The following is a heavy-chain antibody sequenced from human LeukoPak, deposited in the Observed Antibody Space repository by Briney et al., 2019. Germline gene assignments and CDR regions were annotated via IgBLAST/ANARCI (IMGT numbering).Heavy chain of an antibody. CDR1: GFTLSTYE. V-gene: IGHV3-7*01. Sequence: GGSLRLSCAASGFTLSTYEINWVRQAPGKGLEWVANIKQDGGEKYYVDSVKGRFTISRDNAKNSLYLQMNSLRAEDTAVYYCCYGGYFFNYWGQGTLVTVSS. J-gene: IGHJ4*02. D-gene: IGHD2-15*01. CDR3: CYGGYFFNY. CDR2: IKQDGGEK.